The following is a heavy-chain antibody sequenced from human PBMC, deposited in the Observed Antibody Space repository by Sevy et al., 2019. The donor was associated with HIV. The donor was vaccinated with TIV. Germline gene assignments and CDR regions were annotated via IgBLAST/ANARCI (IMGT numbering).Heavy chain of an antibody. CDR1: GFTFNSYA. Sequence: GESLKISCAASGFTFNSYAMNWVRQAPGKGLEWVAAISGGDTGTYYADSVKGRFTVSRDNSKNTLYLQMNSLRADDTAVYYCVKDSVVLVGDSFQIWGQGTMVTVSS. V-gene: IGHV3-23*01. D-gene: IGHD2-8*02. CDR3: VKDSVVLVGDSFQI. J-gene: IGHJ3*02. CDR2: ISGGDTGT.